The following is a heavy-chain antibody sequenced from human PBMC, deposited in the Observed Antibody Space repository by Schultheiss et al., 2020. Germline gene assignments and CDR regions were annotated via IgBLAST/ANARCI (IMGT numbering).Heavy chain of an antibody. D-gene: IGHD6-13*01. V-gene: IGHV4-30-2*01. CDR1: GGSISGDGYA. CDR2: VFYSGTI. Sequence: SQTLSLTCTVSGGSISGDGYAWSWIRQPPGKGLEWIGYVFYSGTIYYNPSLRSRVTISADRSKNQLSLKLNSVTAADTAMYYCARGYGSSWPFDAFDIWGQGTMVTVSS. J-gene: IGHJ3*02. CDR3: ARGYGSSWPFDAFDI.